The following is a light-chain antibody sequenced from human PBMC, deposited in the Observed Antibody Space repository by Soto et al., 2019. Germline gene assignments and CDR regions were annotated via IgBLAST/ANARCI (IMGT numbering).Light chain of an antibody. J-gene: IGKJ1*01. V-gene: IGKV1-39*01. CDR1: QNIDNY. CDR2: ATS. Sequence: DIQMTQSPSSPSASLGDRVTITCRASQNIDNYLNWYQQKPGKAPKLLIYATSTLQSGVPSRFSGSGSGTEFTLTISSLQSEDFAVYYCQQYNNWPPITFGQGTKVDIK. CDR3: QQYNNWPPIT.